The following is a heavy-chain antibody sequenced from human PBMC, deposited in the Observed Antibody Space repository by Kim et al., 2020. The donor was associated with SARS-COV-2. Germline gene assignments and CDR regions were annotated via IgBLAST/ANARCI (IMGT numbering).Heavy chain of an antibody. CDR1: GFTASSQY. V-gene: IGHV3-53*03. CDR2: AYSSSRM. Sequence: GGSLRLSCAASGFTASSQYMSWVRQAPGKGLEWVSIAYSSSRMFYADSVKGRFTISGDSSRNTVYLQMNSLRADDTAADYCARGRGTNTQSLVRGVLHA. J-gene: IGHJ3*01. CDR3: ARGRGTNTQSLVRGVLHA. D-gene: IGHD3-10*01.